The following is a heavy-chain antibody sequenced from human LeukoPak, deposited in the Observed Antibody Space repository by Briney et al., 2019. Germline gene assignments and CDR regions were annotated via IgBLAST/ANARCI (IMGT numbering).Heavy chain of an antibody. Sequence: GGSLRLSCAASGFTFDDYAMHWVRQAPGKGLEWVSGISWNSGSIGYADSVKGRFTISRDNAKNSLYLQMNSLRAEDTALYYCAKALEVVAVAGDFDYWGQGTLVTVSS. V-gene: IGHV3-9*01. CDR1: GFTFDDYA. D-gene: IGHD6-19*01. CDR3: AKALEVVAVAGDFDY. J-gene: IGHJ4*02. CDR2: ISWNSGSI.